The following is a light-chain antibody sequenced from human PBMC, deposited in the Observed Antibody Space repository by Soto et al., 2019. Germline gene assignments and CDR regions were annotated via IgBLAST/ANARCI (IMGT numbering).Light chain of an antibody. CDR2: DVT. CDR3: CSFAGIYPYV. V-gene: IGLV2-11*01. J-gene: IGLJ1*01. CDR1: SSDVGGYNY. Sequence: SALTQPRSVSGSLGRSVTISCTGSSSDVGGYNYVSWYQLYPGKAPKLMIYDVTERSSGVPDRFSGSKSGNTASLTISGLQADDEADYYCCSFAGIYPYVFGTGTKVTVL.